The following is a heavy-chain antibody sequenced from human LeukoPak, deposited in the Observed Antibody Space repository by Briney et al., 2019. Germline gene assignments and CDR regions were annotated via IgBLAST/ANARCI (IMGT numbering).Heavy chain of an antibody. Sequence: GRSLRLSCEASGFSFSSYGMHWVRQAPGKGLEWVAVIWFDGSNKYYADSVKGRFPISRDNSKNTLYLQMNSLRAEDTAVYYCARDRYGVDYWGQGTLVTVSS. CDR3: ARDRYGVDY. J-gene: IGHJ4*02. D-gene: IGHD4-17*01. CDR1: GFSFSSYG. V-gene: IGHV3-30*19. CDR2: IWFDGSNK.